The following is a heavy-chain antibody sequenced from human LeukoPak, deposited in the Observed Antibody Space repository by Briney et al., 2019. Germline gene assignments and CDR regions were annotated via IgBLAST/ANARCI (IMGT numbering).Heavy chain of an antibody. CDR3: AKVWIRDLKGGGPPDYYYYMDV. V-gene: IGHV3-33*06. J-gene: IGHJ6*03. Sequence: GRSLRLSCAASGFTFSSYGMHWVRQAPGKGLEWVAVIWYDGSNKYYADSVKGRFTISRDNSKNTLYLQMNSLRAEDTAVYYCAKVWIRDLKGGGPPDYYYYMDVWGKGTTVTVSS. CDR1: GFTFSSYG. CDR2: IWYDGSNK. D-gene: IGHD2-15*01.